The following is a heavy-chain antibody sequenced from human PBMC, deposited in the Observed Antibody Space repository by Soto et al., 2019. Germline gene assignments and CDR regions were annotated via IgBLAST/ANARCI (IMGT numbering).Heavy chain of an antibody. CDR2: ITSDSSTR. V-gene: IGHV3-48*02. D-gene: IGHD3-10*01. CDR1: GFTFSSFG. CDR3: ARDPDGLIVFDY. J-gene: IGHJ4*02. Sequence: GGSLRLSCAVSGFTFSSFGMNWVRQAPGKGLEWISYITSDSSTRHYADFVKGRFTISRDNAKNSLYLQMNSLRDEDTAVYFFARDPDGLIVFDYWGQGTQVPVSS.